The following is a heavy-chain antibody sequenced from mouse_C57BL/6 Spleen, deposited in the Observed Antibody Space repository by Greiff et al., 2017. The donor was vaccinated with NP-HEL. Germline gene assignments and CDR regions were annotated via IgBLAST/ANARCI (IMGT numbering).Heavy chain of an antibody. CDR3: TSGGIYDYGTNGFDY. J-gene: IGHJ2*01. Sequence: VQLQQSGTVLARPGASVKMSCKTSGYTFTSYWMHWVKQRPGQGLEWIGAIYPGNSDTSYNQQFKGKAKLTAVTSDSTAYMELRSLTNEDSAVYYCTSGGIYDYGTNGFDYWGQGTTLTVSS. D-gene: IGHD2-4*01. CDR2: IYPGNSDT. V-gene: IGHV1-5*01. CDR1: GYTFTSYW.